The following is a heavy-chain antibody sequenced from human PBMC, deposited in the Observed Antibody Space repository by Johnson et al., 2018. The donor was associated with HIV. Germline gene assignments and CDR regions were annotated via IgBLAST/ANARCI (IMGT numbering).Heavy chain of an antibody. CDR1: GFTVSSNY. D-gene: IGHD3-10*01. V-gene: IGHV3-53*02. CDR2: IYSGGST. Sequence: EVQLVETGGGLIQPGGSLRLSCAASGFTVSSNYMSWVRQAPGKGLEWVSVIYSGGSTYYADSVKGRFTISRDNSKNTLYLQMNSLRAEDTAVYYCASCITPDAFDIWGQGTMVTVSS. J-gene: IGHJ3*02. CDR3: ASCITPDAFDI.